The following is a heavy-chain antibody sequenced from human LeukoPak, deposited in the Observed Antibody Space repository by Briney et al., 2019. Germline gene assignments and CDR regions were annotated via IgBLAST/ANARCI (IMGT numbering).Heavy chain of an antibody. J-gene: IGHJ5*02. D-gene: IGHD3-10*01. CDR1: GFTLSDYH. Sequence: GGSLRLSCAASGFTLSDYHMNWVRQAPGKGLEWLSPIRTISHYIYYAGAVRGRFTISRDNAKNSLYLQMNSLRGEDTAVYYCARSGGPGTYHQLRYNWFDPWGQGTLVTVSS. CDR3: ARSGGPGTYHQLRYNWFDP. V-gene: IGHV3-21*01. CDR2: IRTISHYI.